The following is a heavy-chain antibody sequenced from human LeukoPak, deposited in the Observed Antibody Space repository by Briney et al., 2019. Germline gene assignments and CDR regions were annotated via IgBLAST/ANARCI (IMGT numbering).Heavy chain of an antibody. J-gene: IGHJ4*02. V-gene: IGHV1-18*01. CDR2: ISAYNGNT. CDR1: GYTFTSYG. D-gene: IGHD3-22*01. Sequence: ASVKVSCKASGYTFTSYGISWVREAPGQGLEWMVWISAYNGNTNYAQKLQGRVTMTTDTSTSTAYMELRSLRSDDTAVYYSARSLYYYDSSGYYYGASYYFDYWGQGTLVTVSS. CDR3: ARSLYYYDSSGYYYGASYYFDY.